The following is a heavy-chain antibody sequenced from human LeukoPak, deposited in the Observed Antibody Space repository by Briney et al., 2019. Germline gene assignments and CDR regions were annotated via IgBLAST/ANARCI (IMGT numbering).Heavy chain of an antibody. V-gene: IGHV4-59*01. CDR2: IYYSGST. Sequence: SETLSLTCTVSGGSITSYYWTWIRQPPGKGLEWIGSIYYSGSTNYNPSLKSRVTISVDTSKNQFSLKLSSVTAADTAVYYCARSGRYFDWSPDYWGQGTLVTVSS. CDR1: GGSITSYY. D-gene: IGHD3-9*01. CDR3: ARSGRYFDWSPDY. J-gene: IGHJ4*02.